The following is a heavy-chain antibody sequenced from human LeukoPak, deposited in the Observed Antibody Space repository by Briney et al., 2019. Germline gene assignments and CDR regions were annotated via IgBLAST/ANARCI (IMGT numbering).Heavy chain of an antibody. Sequence: GGTLRLSCAASGFTFSSYGMHWVRQAPGKGLEWVAVIWYDGSNKYYADSVKGQFTISRDNSKNTLYLQMNSLRAEDTAVYYCARASGIAAIVRYGMDVWGQGTTVTVSS. V-gene: IGHV3-33*01. D-gene: IGHD6-13*01. CDR1: GFTFSSYG. CDR2: IWYDGSNK. J-gene: IGHJ6*02. CDR3: ARASGIAAIVRYGMDV.